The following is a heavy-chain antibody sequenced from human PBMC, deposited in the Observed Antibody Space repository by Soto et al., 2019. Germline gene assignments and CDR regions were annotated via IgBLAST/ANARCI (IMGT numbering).Heavy chain of an antibody. D-gene: IGHD2-8*01. CDR3: ARAGVTRPTHSPKYYYGMDV. J-gene: IGHJ6*02. V-gene: IGHV1-69*13. Sequence: ASVKVSCKASGGTFSSYAMSCVRQAPGQGXEXMGGIITIFGTENYAKKFKGRVTINEDESTSTAYMELSSLRSEETAVYYCARAGVTRPTHSPKYYYGMDVWGQGTTVTVSS. CDR2: IITIFGTE. CDR1: GGTFSSYA.